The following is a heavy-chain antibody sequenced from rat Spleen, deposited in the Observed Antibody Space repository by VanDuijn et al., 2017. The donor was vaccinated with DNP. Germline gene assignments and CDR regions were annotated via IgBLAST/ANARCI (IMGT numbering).Heavy chain of an antibody. Sequence: EVQLVESGGGLVQPGRSMKLSCVASGFTFSNYDMAWVRQAPKKGLDWVATISYDGSTTYYRDSVKGRFTISRDNAKNTLFLQRDSLKSEDTATYYCARDSTNYGIHYFDYWGQGVMVTVSS. V-gene: IGHV5-7*01. D-gene: IGHD1-11*01. CDR3: ARDSTNYGIHYFDY. CDR1: GFTFSNYD. J-gene: IGHJ2*01. CDR2: ISYDGSTT.